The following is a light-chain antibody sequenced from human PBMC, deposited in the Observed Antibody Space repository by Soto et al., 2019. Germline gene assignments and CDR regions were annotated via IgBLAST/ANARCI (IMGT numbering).Light chain of an antibody. CDR2: KAS. CDR1: QSISSW. J-gene: IGKJ1*01. V-gene: IGKV1-5*03. CDR3: QQYNSYPWT. Sequence: DIQMSQSHSTLSGSVGDRVTITCRASQSISSWLAWYQQKPGEAPKLLIYKASSLESGVPSRFSGSGSGTEFTLTISSLQPDDFATYYCQQYNSYPWTFGQGTKV.